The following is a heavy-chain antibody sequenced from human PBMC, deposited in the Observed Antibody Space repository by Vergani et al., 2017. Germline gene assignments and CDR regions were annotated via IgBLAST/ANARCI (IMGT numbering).Heavy chain of an antibody. D-gene: IGHD2-15*01. CDR3: TRSECSGTTCYGHYFDL. CDR2: ISGSGATS. CDR1: GFTFTSYA. J-gene: IGHJ4*01. Sequence: EVQLVESGGGLVQPGGSLRLSCVGSGFTFTSYAMNWVRQAPGKGLEWVSGISGSGATSYYAESMKGRFAMSRDNSKNTVYVQMNNLRVEDTGVYYCTRSECSGTTCYGHYFDLWGHGILVTVSS. V-gene: IGHV3-23*04.